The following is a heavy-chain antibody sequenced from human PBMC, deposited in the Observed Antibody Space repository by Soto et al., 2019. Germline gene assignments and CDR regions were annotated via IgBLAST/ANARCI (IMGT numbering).Heavy chain of an antibody. Sequence: ASETLSLTCSVSGGSIRTSRSYWAWIRQPPGKGLEWLANIFYSGSTFYNPSLASRVSVSVDTSKNEFSLKLRSVTAADTAVYYCARQPTTGDTDLWFDPWGQGTLVTVSS. CDR1: GGSIRTSRSY. V-gene: IGHV4-39*01. D-gene: IGHD2-21*01. CDR2: IFYSGST. J-gene: IGHJ5*02. CDR3: ARQPTTGDTDLWFDP.